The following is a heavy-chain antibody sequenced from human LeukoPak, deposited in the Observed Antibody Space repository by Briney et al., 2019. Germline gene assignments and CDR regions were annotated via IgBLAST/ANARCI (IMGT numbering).Heavy chain of an antibody. V-gene: IGHV3-23*01. CDR3: AREVWGSFGY. J-gene: IGHJ4*02. Sequence: GGSLRLSCAASGFTFSKIPMGWVRQAPGRGLEWVSAISASGDVTFYADSLRGRFTISRDNSKSTLYLQMNGLRAEDTAIFYCAREVWGSFGYWGQGALVTVSS. CDR1: GFTFSKIP. CDR2: ISASGDVT. D-gene: IGHD3-16*01.